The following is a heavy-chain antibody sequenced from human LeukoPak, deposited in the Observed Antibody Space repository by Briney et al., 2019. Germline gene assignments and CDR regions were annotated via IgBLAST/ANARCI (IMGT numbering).Heavy chain of an antibody. CDR3: ARGSRGNYFDY. CDR2: IYSGGST. Sequence: GGSLRLSCAASGFTVSSNYMSWVRQAPGKGLEWVSVIYSGGSTYYADSVKGRFTISKHNSKNTLYLQMNSLRAEDTAVYYCARGSRGNYFDYWGQGTLVTVSS. CDR1: GFTVSSNY. V-gene: IGHV3-53*04. J-gene: IGHJ4*02.